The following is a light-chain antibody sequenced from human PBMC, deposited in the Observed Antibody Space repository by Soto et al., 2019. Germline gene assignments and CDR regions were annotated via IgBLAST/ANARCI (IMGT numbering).Light chain of an antibody. J-gene: IGKJ1*01. CDR2: DAS. V-gene: IGKV1-5*01. CDR3: QQYNSYSWT. CDR1: QSISSW. Sequence: DIQRTQSPWSLSASVGDRFTIACRASQSISSWLAWYQQKPGKAPKLLIYDASSLESGVPSRFSGSGSGTEFTLTISSLQPDDFATYYCQQYNSYSWTFGQGTKV.